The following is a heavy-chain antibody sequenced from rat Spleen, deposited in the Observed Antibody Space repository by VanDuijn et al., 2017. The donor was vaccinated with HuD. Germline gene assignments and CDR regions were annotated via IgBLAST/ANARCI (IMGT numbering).Heavy chain of an antibody. V-gene: IGHV2-15*01. J-gene: IGHJ2*01. CDR3: ARGRQLGDY. D-gene: IGHD1-10*01. CDR2: IWSGGST. Sequence: QVQLRESGPGLVQPSQTLSLTCTVSGFSLTSYGVSWVRQPPGKGLEWMGAIWSGGSTDYNSALKSRLSISRDTSKSQVFLKMNSLQTEDTAIYFCARGRQLGDYWGQGVMVTVSS. CDR1: GFSLTSYG.